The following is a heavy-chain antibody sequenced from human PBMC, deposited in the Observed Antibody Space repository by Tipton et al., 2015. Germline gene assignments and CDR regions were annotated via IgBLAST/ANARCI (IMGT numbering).Heavy chain of an antibody. V-gene: IGHV4-39*02. Sequence: TLSLTCTVSGVSISGTSYYWGWIRQPPGKGLEWIGSIYYSGDMYYNPSLKSRVAMSVDTSNNHFSLRLTSLTASDTAVYYCARARGRHGGLLDSWGQGILVTVSS. J-gene: IGHJ4*02. CDR2: IYYSGDM. CDR1: GVSISGTSYY. D-gene: IGHD4-23*01. CDR3: ARARGRHGGLLDS.